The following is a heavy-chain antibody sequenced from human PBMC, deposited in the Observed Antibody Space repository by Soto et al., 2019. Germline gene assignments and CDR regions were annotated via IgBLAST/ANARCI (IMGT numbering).Heavy chain of an antibody. D-gene: IGHD5-12*01. V-gene: IGHV1-69*02. Sequence: QVQLVQSGAEVKKPGSSVKVSCKASGGTFSSYTISWVRQAPGQGLEWMGRIIPILGIANYAQKFQGRVTITADKSTSTAYMELSSLRSEDTAVYYCAVEDSGYDLGDWFDPWGQGTLVTVSS. CDR1: GGTFSSYT. CDR2: IIPILGIA. CDR3: AVEDSGYDLGDWFDP. J-gene: IGHJ5*02.